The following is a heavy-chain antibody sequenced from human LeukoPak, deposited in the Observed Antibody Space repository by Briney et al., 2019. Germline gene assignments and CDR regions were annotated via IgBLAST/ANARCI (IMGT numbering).Heavy chain of an antibody. CDR1: GGSLSSYW. V-gene: IGHV4-59*13. CDR3: ARIDPTCAGTGDAFDI. J-gene: IGHJ3*02. Sequence: SETLSLTCTGSGGSLSSYWWSWIRQPPGKGLKWIGYIYYSGSTNYNPSLKSRVTMSVNTSKNQFSLKLSSVTAADTAVYYCARIDPTCAGTGDAFDIWGQGTLVTVSS. D-gene: IGHD3/OR15-3a*01. CDR2: IYYSGST.